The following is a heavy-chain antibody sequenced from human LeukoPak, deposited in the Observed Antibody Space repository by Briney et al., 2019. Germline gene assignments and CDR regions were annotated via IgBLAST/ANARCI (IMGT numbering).Heavy chain of an antibody. CDR1: GYTFTNSY. J-gene: IGHJ3*02. V-gene: IGHV1-46*01. D-gene: IGHD5-24*01. Sequence: ASVKVSCKASGYTFTNSYIHWVRQAPGHVREWMGLINPDGGNTNYAQNFQGRVTLTRDTSTSTVYMELSSLRSEDTAIYYCARIRDGYNDAYDIWGQGTVVTVPS. CDR3: ARIRDGYNDAYDI. CDR2: INPDGGNT.